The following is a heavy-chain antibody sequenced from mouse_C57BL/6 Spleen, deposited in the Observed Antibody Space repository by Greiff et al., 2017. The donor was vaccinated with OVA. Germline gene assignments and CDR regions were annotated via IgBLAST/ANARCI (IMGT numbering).Heavy chain of an antibody. Sequence: QVHVKQPGTELVKPGASVKLSCKASGYTFTSYWMHWVKQRPGQGLEWIGNINPSNGGTNYNEKFKSKATLTVDKSSSTAYMQLSSLTSEDSAVYYCARSGEYPYAMDYWGQGTSVTVSS. D-gene: IGHD5-1*01. J-gene: IGHJ4*01. CDR2: INPSNGGT. CDR1: GYTFTSYW. V-gene: IGHV1-53*01. CDR3: ARSGEYPYAMDY.